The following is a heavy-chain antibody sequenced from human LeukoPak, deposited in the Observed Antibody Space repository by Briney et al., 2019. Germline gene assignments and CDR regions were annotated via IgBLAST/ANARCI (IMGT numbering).Heavy chain of an antibody. V-gene: IGHV3-23*01. CDR2: ISSSGGTT. Sequence: GGSLRLSCAASGFTFSSYAMTWVRQAPGKGLEWVSGISSSGGTTYHADSVKGRFTISRDNSKNTLYLQMNSPRAEDTAVYYCVRKASYYDSSEDGYFDLWGRGTLVTVSS. CDR3: VRKASYYDSSEDGYFDL. J-gene: IGHJ2*01. CDR1: GFTFSSYA. D-gene: IGHD3-22*01.